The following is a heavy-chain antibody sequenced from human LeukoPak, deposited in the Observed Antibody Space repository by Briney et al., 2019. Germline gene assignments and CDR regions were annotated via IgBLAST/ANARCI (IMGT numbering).Heavy chain of an antibody. D-gene: IGHD1-26*01. CDR1: GVSISSGDNY. V-gene: IGHV4-30-4*01. J-gene: IGHJ4*02. CDR2: IYDSVST. Sequence: SETLSLTCTVSGVSISSGDNYWSRIRQPPGEGLEWLGYIYDSVSTYYNPSLKSRVTISVDTSKNQFSLKLSSVTAADTAVYYCARGQVGATTLFDYWGQGTLVTVSS. CDR3: ARGQVGATTLFDY.